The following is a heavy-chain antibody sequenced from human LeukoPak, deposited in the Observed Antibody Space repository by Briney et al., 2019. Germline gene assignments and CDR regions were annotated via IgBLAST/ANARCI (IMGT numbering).Heavy chain of an antibody. CDR1: GFTFSSYA. CDR3: AKDSAYSSGWYYFDP. J-gene: IGHJ4*02. D-gene: IGHD6-13*01. CDR2: ISCSGGST. V-gene: IGHV3-23*01. Sequence: GGSLRLSCAASGFTFSSYAMNCVRQAPGKGLEWVSGISCSGGSTYYADSVKGRFTISRDNSKNTLYLQMNSLRAEDTAVYYCAKDSAYSSGWYYFDPWGQGILVTVSS.